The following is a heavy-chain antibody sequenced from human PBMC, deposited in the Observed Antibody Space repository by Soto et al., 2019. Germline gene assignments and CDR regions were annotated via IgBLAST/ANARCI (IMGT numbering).Heavy chain of an antibody. CDR2: ISGGGDTT. CDR1: GFTFNNYA. CDR3: AKGRGGSGSLTPRVDF. V-gene: IGHV3-23*01. Sequence: EVQLLESGGGLVQPGGSLRLSCAASGFTFNNYAMTWVRQAPGKGLEWVSAISGGGDTTSYADSVKGRFTVSRGGSKNTLYLQRSSLSAEDTALYYCAKGRGGSGSLTPRVDFWGQGTLVTFSS. J-gene: IGHJ4*02. D-gene: IGHD3-10*01.